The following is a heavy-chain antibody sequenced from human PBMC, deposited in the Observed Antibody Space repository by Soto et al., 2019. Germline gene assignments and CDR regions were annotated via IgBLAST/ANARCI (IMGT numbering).Heavy chain of an antibody. J-gene: IGHJ4*02. CDR2: IDPSDSYI. Sequence: GESLKISCKASGYTFTSYWITWVRQMPGKGLEWMGRIDPSDSYINYSPSFQGHVIISADKSISTAYLHWSSLKASDTAMYYCARHLVGATRGNFDYWGQGTLVTVSS. D-gene: IGHD1-26*01. CDR1: GYTFTSYW. CDR3: ARHLVGATRGNFDY. V-gene: IGHV5-10-1*01.